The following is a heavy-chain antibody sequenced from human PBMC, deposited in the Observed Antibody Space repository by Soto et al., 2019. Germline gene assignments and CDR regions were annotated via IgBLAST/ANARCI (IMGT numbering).Heavy chain of an antibody. CDR2: IYSGGTT. Sequence: GGSLRLSCAVSGFSVGSNYMSWVRQAPGKGLEWVSVIYSGGTTHDADSVKGRFTTSRDNSKNMVYLQTNSLRVEDTAVYYCARSSRGGNAGYFNLWGRGTLVTVSS. CDR1: GFSVGSNY. CDR3: ARSSRGGNAGYFNL. J-gene: IGHJ2*01. D-gene: IGHD2-15*01. V-gene: IGHV3-53*01.